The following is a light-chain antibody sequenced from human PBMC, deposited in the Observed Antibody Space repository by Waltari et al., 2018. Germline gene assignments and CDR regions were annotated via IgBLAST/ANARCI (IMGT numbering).Light chain of an antibody. CDR1: SSDVGGTDY. J-gene: IGLJ3*02. CDR2: EVY. Sequence: QSALTQFPSASGSPGQSVTISCTGTSSDVGGTDYISWYQQHPGKAPKLILYEVYKRPSGVPDRFSGSKSGNTASLTVSGLQAEDEANYYCSSYAGKYVFGGGTKLTVL. CDR3: SSYAGKYV. V-gene: IGLV2-8*01.